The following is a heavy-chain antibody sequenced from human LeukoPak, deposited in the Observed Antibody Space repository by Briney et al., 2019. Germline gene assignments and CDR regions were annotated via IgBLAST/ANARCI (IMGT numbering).Heavy chain of an antibody. CDR1: GYTFTGYY. V-gene: IGHV1-2*02. CDR3: AREVDGYNSGVVY. CDR2: INPNSGGT. D-gene: IGHD5-24*01. J-gene: IGHJ4*02. Sequence: ASVKVSCKASGYTFTGYYMHWVRQAPGQGLEWMGWINPNSGGTNYAQKFQGRVTMTRDTSNSTAYMELSRLRSDDTAVYYCAREVDGYNSGVVYWGQGTLVTVSS.